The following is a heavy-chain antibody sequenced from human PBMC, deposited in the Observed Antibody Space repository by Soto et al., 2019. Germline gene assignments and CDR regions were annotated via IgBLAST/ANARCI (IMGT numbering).Heavy chain of an antibody. J-gene: IGHJ6*02. CDR1: EFTFRIFA. V-gene: IGHV3-30-3*01. Sequence: QVHLVESGGGVVQPGSSLRLSCAASEFTFRIFAMHWLRQSPGKGLEWVAVISYDGSRKADSEKGRFTVSRDNCWNTIYRQMNSLRAEETAIYYCARGEREDIEEIVGVRRGGYSMDVWGQGTTVTVSS. D-gene: IGHD1-26*01. CDR2: ISYDGSRK. CDR3: ARGEREDIEEIVGVRRGGYSMDV.